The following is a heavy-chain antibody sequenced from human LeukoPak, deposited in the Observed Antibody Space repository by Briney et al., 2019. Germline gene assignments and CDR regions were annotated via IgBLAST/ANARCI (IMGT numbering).Heavy chain of an antibody. D-gene: IGHD3-10*01. J-gene: IGHJ1*01. V-gene: IGHV1-18*01. CDR3: ARGSSSQYFRF. CDR2: ISAYSGNA. Sequence: ASVKVSCKASGYAFSSHPISWVRQAPGQGLEWMGWISAYSGNASYAQRFQGRVTMSTEASTNTAYMELTSLRSDDTAIYFCARGSSSQYFRFWGQGTLVTVSS. CDR1: GYAFSSHP.